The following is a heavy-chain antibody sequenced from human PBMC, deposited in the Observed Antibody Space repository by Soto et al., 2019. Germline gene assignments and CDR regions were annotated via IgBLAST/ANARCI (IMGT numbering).Heavy chain of an antibody. J-gene: IGHJ6*03. Sequence: WGSLRFSCAASGFTFSDSVSSWSRQTPGKGLEWLSYISGRDGNIYYADSVRGRFTISRDNAKNSVYLQMNSLRAEDTAVYYWGGHQGPTYLAVWGKGTTVPVS. CDR3: GGHQGPTYLAV. CDR1: GFTFSDSV. CDR2: ISGRDGNI. V-gene: IGHV3-11*01. D-gene: IGHD3-16*01.